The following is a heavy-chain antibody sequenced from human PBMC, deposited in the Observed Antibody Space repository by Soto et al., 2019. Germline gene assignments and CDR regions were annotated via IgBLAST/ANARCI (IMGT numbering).Heavy chain of an antibody. CDR2: INPNSGGT. Sequence: ASVKVSCKASGYTFTAYFVHWVRQAPGQGLEWMGWINPNSGGTKYAQKFQGWVTMTRDTSISTAYMELTRLRSDDTAMYYCAKSLNHYGMDVWGQGTTVTVSS. V-gene: IGHV1-2*04. CDR1: GYTFTAYF. D-gene: IGHD3-10*01. CDR3: AKSLNHYGMDV. J-gene: IGHJ6*02.